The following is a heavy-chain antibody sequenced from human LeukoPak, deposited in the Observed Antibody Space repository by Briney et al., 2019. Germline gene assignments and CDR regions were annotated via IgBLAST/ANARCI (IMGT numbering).Heavy chain of an antibody. CDR3: ARGIYYGSGKRYYYYGMDV. V-gene: IGHV1-69*13. D-gene: IGHD3-10*01. J-gene: IGHJ6*02. CDR1: GGTFSSYA. CDR2: IIPIFGTA. Sequence: ASVKVSCKASGGTFSSYAIRWVRQAPGQGLEWMGGIIPIFGTANYAQKFQGRVTITADESTSTAYMELSSLRSEDTAVYYCARGIYYGSGKRYYYYGMDVWGQGTTVTVSS.